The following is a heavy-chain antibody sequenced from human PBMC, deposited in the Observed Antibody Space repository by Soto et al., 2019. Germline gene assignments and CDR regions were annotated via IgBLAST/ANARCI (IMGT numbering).Heavy chain of an antibody. CDR3: AKDLGYCSSTSCYLFDY. CDR1: GFTFSSYA. V-gene: IGHV3-23*01. D-gene: IGHD2-2*03. CDR2: ISGSGDST. Sequence: PGGSLRLSCAASGFTFSSYAMSWVRQAPGKGLEWVSAISGSGDSTYYADSVKGRFTISRDNSKNTLYLQMNSLRAEDTAVYYCAKDLGYCSSTSCYLFDYWGQGTLVTVSS. J-gene: IGHJ4*02.